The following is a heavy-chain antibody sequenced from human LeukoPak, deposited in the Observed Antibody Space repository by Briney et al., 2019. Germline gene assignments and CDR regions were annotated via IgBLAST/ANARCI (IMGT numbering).Heavy chain of an antibody. CDR1: GFTVSSNY. CDR2: TYTGGST. Sequence: PGGSLRLSCAASGFTVSSNYMSWVRQAPGKGLEWVSVTYTGGSTNYADSVKGRFSISRDNSKNTLYLQMNSLRAEDTAVYYCARVDVVTVGKNAFDIWGQGTMVTVPS. V-gene: IGHV3-53*01. D-gene: IGHD4-23*01. J-gene: IGHJ3*02. CDR3: ARVDVVTVGKNAFDI.